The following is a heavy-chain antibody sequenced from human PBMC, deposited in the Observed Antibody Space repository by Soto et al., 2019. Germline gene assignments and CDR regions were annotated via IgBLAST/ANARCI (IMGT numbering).Heavy chain of an antibody. CDR3: ARRYCSGGSCPYYYYGMDV. Sequence: GASVKVSCKASGYTFTSYDINWVRQATGQGLEWMGWMNPNSGNTGYAQKFQGRVTMTRNTSISTAYMELSSLRSEDTAVYYCARRYCSGGSCPYYYYGMDVWGQGTTVTVSS. J-gene: IGHJ6*02. CDR1: GYTFTSYD. CDR2: MNPNSGNT. D-gene: IGHD2-15*01. V-gene: IGHV1-8*01.